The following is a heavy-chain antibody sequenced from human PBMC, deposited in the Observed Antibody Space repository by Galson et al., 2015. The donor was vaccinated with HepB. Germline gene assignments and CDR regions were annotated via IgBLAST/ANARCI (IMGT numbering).Heavy chain of an antibody. CDR3: AREFMGQQPLRYFDY. CDR1: GYILSDYG. V-gene: IGHV1-18*04. J-gene: IGHJ4*02. D-gene: IGHD6-13*01. CDR2: ISADSGNK. Sequence: SVKVSCKASGYILSDYGITWVRQAPGQGLEWMGWISADSGNKIYTQKLQGRVTMTTDTSTSTAYMELRSLRSDDTAVYYCAREFMGQQPLRYFDYWGQGTLVTVSS.